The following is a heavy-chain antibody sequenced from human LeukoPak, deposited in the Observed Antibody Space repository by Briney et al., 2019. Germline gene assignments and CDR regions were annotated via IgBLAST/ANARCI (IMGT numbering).Heavy chain of an antibody. V-gene: IGHV5-51*01. CDR2: IYPGDSDT. Sequence: GESLKISCEGSGYSFTTYWIGWVRQMPGKGLEWMGIIYPGDSDTKYSPSFQGQVTISADKSINTAYLQWSSLKASDTAMYYCARHLTPNRYSGSYYGDAFDIWGQGTMVTVSS. CDR3: ARHLTPNRYSGSYYGDAFDI. D-gene: IGHD1-26*01. J-gene: IGHJ3*02. CDR1: GYSFTTYW.